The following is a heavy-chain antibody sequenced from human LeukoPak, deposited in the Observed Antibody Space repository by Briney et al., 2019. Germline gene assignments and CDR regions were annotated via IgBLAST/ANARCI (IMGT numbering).Heavy chain of an antibody. V-gene: IGHV4-38-2*01. CDR3: ARYGDFVEGFDY. CDR2: IYHSGST. J-gene: IGHJ4*02. CDR1: GYSISSGYY. D-gene: IGHD4-17*01. Sequence: PSETLSLTXAVSGYSISSGYYWGWIRQPPGKGLEWIGSIYHSGSTYYNPSLKSRVTISVDTSKNQFSLKLSSVTAADTAVYYCARYGDFVEGFDYWGQGTLVTVSS.